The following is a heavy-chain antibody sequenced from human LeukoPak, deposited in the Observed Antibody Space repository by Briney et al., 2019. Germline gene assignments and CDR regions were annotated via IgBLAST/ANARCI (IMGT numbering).Heavy chain of an antibody. Sequence: ARGSLRLSCAGSGFTFSSDSMNWVRQAPGKGLEWVSLISADGGSTFSADSVKGRFSISRDNSKNSLYLQMNSLRSEDTAMYYCAKESGKFDYWGQGTLVAVSS. CDR3: AKESGKFDY. CDR2: ISADGGST. J-gene: IGHJ4*02. V-gene: IGHV3-43*02. CDR1: GFTFSSDS.